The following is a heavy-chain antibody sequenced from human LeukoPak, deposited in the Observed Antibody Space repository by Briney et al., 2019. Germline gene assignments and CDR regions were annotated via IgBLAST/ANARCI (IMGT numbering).Heavy chain of an antibody. CDR2: ITGSGGNT. J-gene: IGHJ4*02. Sequence: GGSLRLSCVASGFTFSNYAMSWVRQAPGKGREGGSAITGSGGNTYYADSVKGRFTISRDNSKNTLFLQLHSLRAEDTAVYYCAKWGDYDVLTGYYVSDYWGQGTLVTVSS. CDR3: AKWGDYDVLTGYYVSDY. CDR1: GFTFSNYA. V-gene: IGHV3-23*01. D-gene: IGHD3-9*01.